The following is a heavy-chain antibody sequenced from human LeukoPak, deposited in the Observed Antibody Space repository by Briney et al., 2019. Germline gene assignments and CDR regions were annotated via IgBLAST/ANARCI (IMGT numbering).Heavy chain of an antibody. CDR2: IYTSGST. V-gene: IGHV4-4*07. CDR3: ARGAPRRPVDPFDF. Sequence: SETLSLTCTVSGGSISSYYWSWIRQPAGKGLEWIGRIYTSGSTNYNPSLKSRVTMSVDTSKNQFSLKLSSVTAADMAVYYCARGAPRRPVDPFDFWGQGTMVTVSS. CDR1: GGSISSYY. J-gene: IGHJ3*01.